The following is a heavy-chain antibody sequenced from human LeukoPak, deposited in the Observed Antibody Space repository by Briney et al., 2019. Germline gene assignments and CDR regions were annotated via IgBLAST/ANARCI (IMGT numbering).Heavy chain of an antibody. V-gene: IGHV1-18*01. D-gene: IGHD3-10*01. CDR3: ARGIGGSGSLYYYYYYMDV. CDR2: ISAYNGNT. CDR1: GYTFTSYG. J-gene: IGHJ6*03. Sequence: VSVKVSCKASGYTFTSYGISWVRQAPGQGLEWMGWISAYNGNTNYAQKLQGRVTMTTDTSTSTAYMELRSLRSDDTAVYYCARGIGGSGSLYYYYYYMDVWGKGTTVTVSS.